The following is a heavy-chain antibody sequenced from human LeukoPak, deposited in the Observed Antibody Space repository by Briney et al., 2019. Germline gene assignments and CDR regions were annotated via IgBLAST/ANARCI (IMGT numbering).Heavy chain of an antibody. J-gene: IGHJ4*02. Sequence: SVKVSCKASGFTFTSSAMQWVRQARGQRLEWIGWIVVGSGNTNYAQKFQERVTITKDMSTSTAYMELSSLRSEDTSGHYCAAVEGGYETPQGPCDYWGQGTLVTGSS. D-gene: IGHD5-12*01. CDR3: AAVEGGYETPQGPCDY. CDR1: GFTFTSSA. CDR2: IVVGSGNT. V-gene: IGHV1-58*02.